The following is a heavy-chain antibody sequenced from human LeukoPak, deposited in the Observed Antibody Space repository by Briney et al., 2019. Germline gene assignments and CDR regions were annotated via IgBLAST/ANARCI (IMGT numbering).Heavy chain of an antibody. J-gene: IGHJ4*02. Sequence: SETLSLTCTVSGGSISSYYWSWIRQPPGKGLEWTGYIYYSGSTNYNPSLKSRVTISVDTSKDQFSLKLSSVTAADTAVYYCAQKTYYYDSSGYFFDYWGQGTLVTVSS. CDR3: AQKTYYYDSSGYFFDY. D-gene: IGHD3-22*01. CDR1: GGSISSYY. CDR2: IYYSGST. V-gene: IGHV4-59*08.